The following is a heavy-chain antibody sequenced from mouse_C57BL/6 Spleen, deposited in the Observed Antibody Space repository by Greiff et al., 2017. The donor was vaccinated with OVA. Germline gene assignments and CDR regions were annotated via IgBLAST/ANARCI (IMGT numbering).Heavy chain of an antibody. Sequence: VQLKESGGGLVKPGGSLKLSCAASGFTFSSYAMSWVRQTPEKRLEWVATISDGGSYTYYPDNVKGRFTISRDNAKNNLYLQMSHLKSEDTAMYYCARDLGAWFAYWGQGTLVTVSA. CDR2: ISDGGSYT. J-gene: IGHJ3*01. CDR1: GFTFSSYA. D-gene: IGHD4-1*01. CDR3: ARDLGAWFAY. V-gene: IGHV5-4*01.